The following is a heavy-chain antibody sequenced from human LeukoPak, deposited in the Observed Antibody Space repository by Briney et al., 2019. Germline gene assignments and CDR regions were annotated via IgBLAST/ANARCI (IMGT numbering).Heavy chain of an antibody. J-gene: IGHJ3*02. CDR3: AKDRAFSGSPRAFDI. CDR1: GFTFSSYA. CDR2: ISASGSST. V-gene: IGHV3-23*01. D-gene: IGHD1-26*01. Sequence: GGSLRLSCAASGFTFSSYAMSWVRQAPGKGLEWVSGISASGSSTYYADSVKGRFTISRDNSKDTLYLQMSSLRAEDTAVYYCAKDRAFSGSPRAFDIWGQGTVVTVSS.